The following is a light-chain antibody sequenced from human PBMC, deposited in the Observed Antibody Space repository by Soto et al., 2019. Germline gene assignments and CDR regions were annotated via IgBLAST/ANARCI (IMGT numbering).Light chain of an antibody. CDR3: QQYNIWRSIS. J-gene: IGKJ5*01. Sequence: EIVLTQSPATLSLSPGERATLSCRASQSVSSYLAWYQQKPGQAPRLLIYDVSIRATGVPARFSATGSETDFTLTISGLQSEDSAVYYCQQYNIWRSISFGQGTRLEI. CDR1: QSVSSY. CDR2: DVS. V-gene: IGKV3-11*01.